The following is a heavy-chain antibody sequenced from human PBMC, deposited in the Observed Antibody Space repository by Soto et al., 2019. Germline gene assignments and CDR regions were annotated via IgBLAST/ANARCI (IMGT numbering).Heavy chain of an antibody. V-gene: IGHV4-4*07. Sequence: SETLSLPCTVSCASISGFYWSWIRKSAGKGLEWIGRIYATGTTDYNPSLKSRVMMSVDTSKKQFSLKLRSVTAADTAVYYCVRDGTKTLRDWFDPWGQGMSVTVSS. CDR1: CASISGFY. J-gene: IGHJ5*02. CDR2: IYATGTT. CDR3: VRDGTKTLRDWFDP. D-gene: IGHD1-1*01.